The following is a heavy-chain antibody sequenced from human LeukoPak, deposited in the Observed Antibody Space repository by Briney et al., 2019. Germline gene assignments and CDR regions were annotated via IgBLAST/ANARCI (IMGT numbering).Heavy chain of an antibody. CDR3: ARIRPRYYYYGMDV. Sequence: SETLSLTCTVSGGSISSGGYYWSWIRQHPGKGLEWIGYIYYSGSTYYNPSLKSRVTISVDTSKNQFSLKLSSVTAADTAVYYCARIRPRYYYYGMDVWGQGTTVTVSS. CDR2: IYYSGST. D-gene: IGHD6-6*01. J-gene: IGHJ6*02. V-gene: IGHV4-31*03. CDR1: GGSISSGGYY.